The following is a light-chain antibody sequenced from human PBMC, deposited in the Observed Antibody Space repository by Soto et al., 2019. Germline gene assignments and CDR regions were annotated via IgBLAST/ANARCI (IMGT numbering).Light chain of an antibody. J-gene: IGKJ1*01. Sequence: IVLTQSPATLPQSPRYRATLPCRPSPSVTASSACYQQKPAPAPRLLTYCASTRATRIPATVRGSGSGTDFSLTISSLQPDDFAVCYWHQRRNSPRTFGQGTKVDI. CDR1: PSVTAS. V-gene: IGKV3-11*01. CDR2: CAS. CDR3: HQRRNSPRT.